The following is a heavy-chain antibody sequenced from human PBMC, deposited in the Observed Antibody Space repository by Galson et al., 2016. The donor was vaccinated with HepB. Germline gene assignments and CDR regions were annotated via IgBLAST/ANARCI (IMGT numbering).Heavy chain of an antibody. Sequence: SLRLSCAASGFTFSSYAMRWVRQAPGKGLEWVANIKQDGSEKYYMDSVKGRFTISGDNAKNSLYLQMNSLRAEDTALYYCARYGDYVGVYSWGQGTLVTVSS. CDR3: ARYGDYVGVYS. CDR2: IKQDGSEK. CDR1: GFTFSSYA. D-gene: IGHD4-17*01. J-gene: IGHJ4*02. V-gene: IGHV3-7*03.